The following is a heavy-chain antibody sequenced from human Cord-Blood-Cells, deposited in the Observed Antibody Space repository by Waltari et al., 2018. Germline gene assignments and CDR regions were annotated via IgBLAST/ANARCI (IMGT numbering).Heavy chain of an antibody. CDR3: ARARIPFTSEYFDY. D-gene: IGHD6-6*01. V-gene: IGHV3-20*03. J-gene: IGHJ4*02. Sequence: SGFTFDDYGMSWVRQAPGKGLEWVSGMNWNGGSTGYADSVKGRFTISRDNAKNSLYLQMNSLRAEDTALYYCARARIPFTSEYFDYWGQGTLVTVSS. CDR1: GFTFDDYG. CDR2: MNWNGGST.